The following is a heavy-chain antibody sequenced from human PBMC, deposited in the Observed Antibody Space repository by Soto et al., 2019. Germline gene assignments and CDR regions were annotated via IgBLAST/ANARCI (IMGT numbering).Heavy chain of an antibody. Sequence: QVHLVQSGAEVKKPGASVKVSCKASGYTFTSYGITWVRQAPGQGLEWMGWISAHNGNTDYAQKLQGRVIVTRVTSTSTADKELRSLRSDDTAVYYCARGRYGDYWGQGALVTVSS. J-gene: IGHJ4*02. CDR1: GYTFTSYG. CDR2: ISAHNGNT. D-gene: IGHD1-1*01. V-gene: IGHV1-18*01. CDR3: ARGRYGDY.